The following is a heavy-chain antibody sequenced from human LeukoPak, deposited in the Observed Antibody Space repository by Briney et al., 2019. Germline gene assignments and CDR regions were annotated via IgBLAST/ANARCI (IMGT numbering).Heavy chain of an antibody. V-gene: IGHV4-30-4*08. J-gene: IGHJ4*02. CDR2: IYYSGST. D-gene: IGHD2/OR15-2a*01. CDR1: GGSISSGDYY. CDR3: ARYPRASVTFDY. Sequence: PSETLSLTCTVSGGSISSGDYYWSWIRQPPGKGLEWIGYIYYSGSTYYNPSLKSRVTISVDTSKNQFFLKLSSVTAADTAVYYCARYPRASVTFDYWGQGTLVTVSS.